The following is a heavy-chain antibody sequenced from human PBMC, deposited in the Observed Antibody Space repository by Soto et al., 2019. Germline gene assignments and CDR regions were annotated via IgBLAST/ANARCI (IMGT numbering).Heavy chain of an antibody. D-gene: IGHD2-2*01. V-gene: IGHV4-31*03. Sequence: QVQLQESGPGLVKPSQTLSLTCTVSGGSISSGGYYWSWIRQHPGKGLEWIGYIYYSGSTYYNPSLKSRVTISVDTSKNQFSLKLSSVTAADTAVYYCARGPLVPAAPHSFDYWGKGTLVTVSS. J-gene: IGHJ4*02. CDR2: IYYSGST. CDR1: GGSISSGGYY. CDR3: ARGPLVPAAPHSFDY.